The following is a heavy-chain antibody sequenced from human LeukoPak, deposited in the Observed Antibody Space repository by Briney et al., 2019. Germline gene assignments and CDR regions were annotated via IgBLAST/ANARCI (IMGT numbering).Heavy chain of an antibody. V-gene: IGHV4-39*01. CDR3: ARQASGIFYNQDPHYFHY. CDR1: GGSISSSSYY. J-gene: IGHJ4*02. D-gene: IGHD2-15*01. Sequence: SETLSLTCTVSGGSISSSSYYWGWIRQPPGKGLEWIGSIYYSGSTYYNPSLKSRVTISVDTSKNQFSLKLSSVTAADTAVYYCARQASGIFYNQDPHYFHYWGQGTLVTVSS. CDR2: IYYSGST.